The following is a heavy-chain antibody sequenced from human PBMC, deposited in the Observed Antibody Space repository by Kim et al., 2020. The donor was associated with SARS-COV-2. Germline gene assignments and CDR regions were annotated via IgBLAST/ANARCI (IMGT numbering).Heavy chain of an antibody. CDR2: INAGNGNT. CDR3: ARDSSMIVVPGDYYYGMDV. V-gene: IGHV1-3*01. J-gene: IGHJ6*02. D-gene: IGHD3-22*01. Sequence: ASVKVSCKASGYTFTSYAMHWVRQAPGQRLEWMGWINAGNGNTKYSQKFQGRVTITRDTSASTAYMELSSLRSEDTAVYYCARDSSMIVVPGDYYYGMDVWGQGTTVTVSS. CDR1: GYTFTSYA.